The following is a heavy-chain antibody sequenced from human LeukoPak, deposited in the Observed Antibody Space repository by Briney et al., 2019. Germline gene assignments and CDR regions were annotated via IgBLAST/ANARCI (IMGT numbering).Heavy chain of an antibody. CDR2: IYYSGST. V-gene: IGHV4-59*01. D-gene: IGHD3-3*01. CDR1: GGSISSYY. Sequence: SETLSLTCTVSGGSISSYYWSWIRQPPGKGLEWIGYIYYSGSTNYNPSLKSRVTISVDTSKNQFSLKLSSVTAADTAVYYCAREALYYDFWSGTAYYMDVWGKGTTVTVSS. J-gene: IGHJ6*03. CDR3: AREALYYDFWSGTAYYMDV.